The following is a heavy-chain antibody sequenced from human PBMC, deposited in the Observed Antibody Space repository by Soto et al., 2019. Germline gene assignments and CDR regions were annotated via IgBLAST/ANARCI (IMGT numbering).Heavy chain of an antibody. D-gene: IGHD1-26*01. J-gene: IGHJ4*02. CDR2: ISGSGGST. Sequence: GGSLRLSCAASGFTFSSYAMSWVRQAPGKGLEWVSAISGSGGSTYYADSVKGRFTISRDNSKNTLYLQMNSLRAEDKAVYYCAKVRGLGGSYYYFDYWGQGTLVTVSS. CDR3: AKVRGLGGSYYYFDY. V-gene: IGHV3-23*01. CDR1: GFTFSSYA.